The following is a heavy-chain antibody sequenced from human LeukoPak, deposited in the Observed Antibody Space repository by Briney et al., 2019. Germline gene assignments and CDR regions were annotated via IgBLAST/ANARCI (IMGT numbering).Heavy chain of an antibody. CDR2: IYYGGST. D-gene: IGHD2-2*01. CDR3: ARDAGHQLSRRNYYAMDV. J-gene: IGHJ6*02. V-gene: IGHV4-39*07. CDR1: GFTFSSYS. Sequence: GSLRLSCAASGFTFSSYSMNWVRQPPGKGLEWIGSIYYGGSTYYNSSLKSRVTISVDISKNHFSLKVSPVTAADTAVYYCARDAGHQLSRRNYYAMDVWGQGTTVTVSS.